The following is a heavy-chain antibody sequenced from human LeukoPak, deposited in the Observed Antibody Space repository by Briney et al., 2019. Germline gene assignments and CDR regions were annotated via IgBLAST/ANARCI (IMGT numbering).Heavy chain of an antibody. CDR3: APRGVVIDY. CDR1: GSTLNSYT. V-gene: IGHV3-48*01. D-gene: IGHD3-3*01. Sequence: GGSLRLSCAASGSTLNSYTMNWVRQAPGKGLEWVSYISSSSSTIYYADSVKGRFTISRDNAKNSLYLQMSSLRGEDTAVYYCAPRGVVIDYWGQGTLVTVSS. CDR2: ISSSSSTI. J-gene: IGHJ4*02.